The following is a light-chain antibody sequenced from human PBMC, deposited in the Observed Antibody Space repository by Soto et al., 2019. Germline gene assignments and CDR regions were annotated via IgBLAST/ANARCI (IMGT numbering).Light chain of an antibody. J-gene: IGLJ2*01. CDR1: SSDVGDFNY. CDR3: SSHSSSSTHVV. V-gene: IGLV2-14*03. CDR2: DVT. Sequence: QSALTQPASVSGSPGRSVTISCTGSSSDVGDFNYVSWYQHLPGRAPKLIIYDVTNRPSGISYRFSASKSGRTASLTISELQDEDEADYYCSSHSSSSTHVVFGGGTKVTVL.